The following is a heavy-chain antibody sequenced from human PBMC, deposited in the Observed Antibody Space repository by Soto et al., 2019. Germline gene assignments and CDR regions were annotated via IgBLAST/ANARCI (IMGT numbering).Heavy chain of an antibody. CDR2: INAGNGNT. J-gene: IGHJ4*02. D-gene: IGHD6-19*01. CDR1: GYTFTSYA. Sequence: ASVKVSCKASGYTFTSYAMHWVRQAPGQRLEWMGWINAGNGNTKYSQKFQGRVTITRDTSASTAYMELSSLRSEDTAVYYCARDRAVAGTSFDYWGQGTLVTVSS. V-gene: IGHV1-3*01. CDR3: ARDRAVAGTSFDY.